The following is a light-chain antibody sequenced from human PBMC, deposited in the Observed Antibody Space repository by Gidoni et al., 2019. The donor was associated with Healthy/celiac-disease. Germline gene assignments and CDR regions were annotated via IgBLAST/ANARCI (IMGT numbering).Light chain of an antibody. CDR3: QQYNNWPRYT. CDR2: GAS. J-gene: IGKJ2*01. CDR1: QRGSSN. V-gene: IGKV3-15*01. Sequence: EIVMPPSPATLSVSPGERATLSCRASQRGSSNLAWYQQHHGPAPRLLLYGASTRATGIPARFSCSGAGTEFTRTISSRQAEDFAVYYCQQYNNWPRYTFGQGTKLEIK.